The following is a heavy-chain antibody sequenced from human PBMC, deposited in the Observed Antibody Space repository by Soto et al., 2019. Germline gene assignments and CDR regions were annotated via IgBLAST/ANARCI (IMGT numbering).Heavy chain of an antibody. Sequence: QVQLVQSGAEVKKPGSSVKVSCKASGGTFSSYAISWVRQAPGQGLEWMGGIIPIFGTANYAQKFQGRVTITADESTSKADMELSSLISEDTAVYYCACSSSSGVWFDPWGQGTLVTVSS. CDR1: GGTFSSYA. V-gene: IGHV1-69*12. J-gene: IGHJ5*02. D-gene: IGHD6-6*01. CDR3: ACSSSSGVWFDP. CDR2: IIPIFGTA.